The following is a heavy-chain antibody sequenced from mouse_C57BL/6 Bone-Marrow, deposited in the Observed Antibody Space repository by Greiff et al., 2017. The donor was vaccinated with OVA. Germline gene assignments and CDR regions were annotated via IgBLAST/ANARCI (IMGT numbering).Heavy chain of an antibody. CDR3: ERHGVRREAYAMEY. J-gene: IGHJ4*01. D-gene: IGHD2-14*01. Sequence: EVQLVESGGGLVQPGGSLKLSCAASGFTFSDYYMYWVRQTPEKRLEWVAYISNGGGSTYYPATVKGRFTISRDNAKNTLNLQKSSLKTEDTAKYYCERHGVRREAYAMEYWGQGTSVTVSS. V-gene: IGHV5-12*01. CDR2: ISNGGGST. CDR1: GFTFSDYY.